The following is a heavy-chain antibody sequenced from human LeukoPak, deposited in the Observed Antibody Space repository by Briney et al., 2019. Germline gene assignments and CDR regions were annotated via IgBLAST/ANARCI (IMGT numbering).Heavy chain of an antibody. CDR2: INHSGST. J-gene: IGHJ4*02. CDR1: GGSISSGSYY. CDR3: ASQAAATPD. Sequence: SQTLSLTCTVSGGSISSGSYYWSWIRQPPGKGLEWIGEINHSGSTNYNPSLKSRVTISVDTSKNQFSLKLSSVTAADTAVYYCASQAAATPDWGQGTLVTVSS. V-gene: IGHV4-39*07. D-gene: IGHD2-2*02.